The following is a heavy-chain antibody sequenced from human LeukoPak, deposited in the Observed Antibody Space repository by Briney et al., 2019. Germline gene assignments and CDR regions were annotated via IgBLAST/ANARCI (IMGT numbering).Heavy chain of an antibody. J-gene: IGHJ6*03. Sequence: PGGSLRLSCAASGFTFSSYSMNWVRQAPGKGLEWVSYISSSSSTIYYADSVKGRLTISRDNAKNSLYLQMNSLRAEDTAVYYCARYYDFWSGYYMDVWGKGTTVTVSS. V-gene: IGHV3-48*04. CDR3: ARYYDFWSGYYMDV. CDR2: ISSSSSTI. CDR1: GFTFSSYS. D-gene: IGHD3-3*01.